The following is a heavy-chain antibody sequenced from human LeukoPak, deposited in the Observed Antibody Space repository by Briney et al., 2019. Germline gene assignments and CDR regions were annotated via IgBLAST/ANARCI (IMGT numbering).Heavy chain of an antibody. J-gene: IGHJ5*02. D-gene: IGHD3-22*01. CDR2: INPNSGGT. CDR3: AREVVISMGWFDP. CDR1: GYTFTGYY. V-gene: IGHV1-2*02. Sequence: ASVKVSCKASGYTFTGYYMHWVRQAPGQGLEWMGWINPNSGGTNYAQKFQGRVTMTRDTSISTAYMELSRLRSDDTAVYYCAREVVISMGWFDPWGQGTLVTVSS.